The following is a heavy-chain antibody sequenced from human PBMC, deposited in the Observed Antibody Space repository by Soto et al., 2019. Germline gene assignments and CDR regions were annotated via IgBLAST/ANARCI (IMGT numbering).Heavy chain of an antibody. CDR2: IFSSDDK. CDR1: GLSLSNGQMG. D-gene: IGHD2-21*02. V-gene: IGHV2-26*01. Sequence: XGPPLATPPETLTLTYTVSGLSLSNGQMGVSCVRQPPWNALEWLADIFSSDDKSYSTSLRSRLTISKDTSRSQVVLTMTNLDHMDSATYYCALIKDCSRTDCYLASCDTWGQGTLVTVSS. J-gene: IGHJ5*02. CDR3: ALIKDCSRTDCYLASCDT.